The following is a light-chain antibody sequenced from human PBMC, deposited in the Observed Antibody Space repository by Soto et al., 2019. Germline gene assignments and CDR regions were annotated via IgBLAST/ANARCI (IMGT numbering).Light chain of an antibody. Sequence: QSALTQPPSASGSPGQSVAISCTGTSSDVGGYNYVSWYQQHPGKAPKLMIYEVNKRPSGVPDRFSGSKSGNTASLTVSGLQAEDEADYHCSSYTTGSTLYVFGGGTKVTVL. J-gene: IGLJ1*01. CDR3: SSYTTGSTLYV. CDR1: SSDVGGYNY. CDR2: EVN. V-gene: IGLV2-8*01.